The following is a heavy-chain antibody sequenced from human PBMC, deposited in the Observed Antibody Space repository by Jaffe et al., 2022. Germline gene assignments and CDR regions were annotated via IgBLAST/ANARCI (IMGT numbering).Heavy chain of an antibody. J-gene: IGHJ4*02. CDR2: IRYDGSNK. CDR3: AKGPNYLLYYFDY. V-gene: IGHV3-30*02. D-gene: IGHD4-4*01. CDR1: GFTFSSYG. Sequence: QVQLVESGGGVVQPGGSLRLSCAASGFTFSSYGMHWVRQAPGKGLEWVTFIRYDGSNKYYADSVKGRFTISRDNSKNTLYLQMNSLRAEDTAVYYCAKGPNYLLYYFDYWGQGTLVTVSS.